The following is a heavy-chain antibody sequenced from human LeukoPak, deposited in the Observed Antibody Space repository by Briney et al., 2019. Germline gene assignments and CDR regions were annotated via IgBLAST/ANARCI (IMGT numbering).Heavy chain of an antibody. Sequence: SETLSLTCTVSGGSISSYYWSWIRQPPGKGLEWIGYIYYSGSTNYNPSLKSRVTISVDTSKNQFSLKLSSVTAADTAVYYCARGVWAPAADNWFDPWGQGTLVTVSS. J-gene: IGHJ5*02. CDR3: ARGVWAPAADNWFDP. CDR1: GGSISSYY. CDR2: IYYSGST. D-gene: IGHD2-2*01. V-gene: IGHV4-59*01.